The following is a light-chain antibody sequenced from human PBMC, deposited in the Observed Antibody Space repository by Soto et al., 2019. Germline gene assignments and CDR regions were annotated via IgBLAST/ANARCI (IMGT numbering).Light chain of an antibody. CDR3: QQYTNWLRT. V-gene: IGKV3-15*01. J-gene: IGKJ1*01. CDR2: GAS. Sequence: EIVMTQSPDTLCASPGERATLSCRASQSISSNLAWYQQKPGQAPRLLIYGASTRATAIPARFSGSGLGQRSLSPSAACSLKILQFYYCQQYTNWLRTFGKGTKVEIK. CDR1: QSISSN.